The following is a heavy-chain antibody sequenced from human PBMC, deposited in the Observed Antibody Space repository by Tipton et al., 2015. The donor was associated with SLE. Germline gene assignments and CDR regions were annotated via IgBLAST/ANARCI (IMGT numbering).Heavy chain of an antibody. CDR1: GFTFSSYW. J-gene: IGHJ4*02. V-gene: IGHV3-23*01. D-gene: IGHD5-12*01. CDR3: AKSTLRNDYFDH. Sequence: SLRLSCAASGFTFSSYWMSWVRQAPGKGLEWVSVIVGSDSSTHYADSVKGRFSIPRDNSKNTLYLQMNSLRPEDTAVYYCAKSTLRNDYFDHWGQGTLVTVSS. CDR2: IVGSDSST.